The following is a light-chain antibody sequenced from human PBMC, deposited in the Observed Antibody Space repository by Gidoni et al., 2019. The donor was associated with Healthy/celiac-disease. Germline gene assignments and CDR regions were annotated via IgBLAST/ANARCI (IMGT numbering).Light chain of an antibody. Sequence: EIVLTQSPATLSLSPGERATISCRASQSVSSYLAWYQQKPGQAPRLLIYDASNRATGIPARFSGSGSGTDFTLTISSLEPEDFAVYYCQQRSNWPLTFXXXTRLEIK. CDR1: QSVSSY. CDR3: QQRSNWPLT. V-gene: IGKV3-11*01. J-gene: IGKJ5*01. CDR2: DAS.